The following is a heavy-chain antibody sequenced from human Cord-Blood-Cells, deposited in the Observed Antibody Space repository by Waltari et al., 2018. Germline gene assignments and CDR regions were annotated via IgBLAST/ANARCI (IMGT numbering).Heavy chain of an antibody. V-gene: IGHV1-2*04. CDR3: AREFSSAPTTVTTYNWFDP. J-gene: IGHJ5*02. D-gene: IGHD4-17*01. Sequence: QVQLVQSGAEVKKPGASVKVSCKASGYTFTGYYMHWVRQAPGQGLEWMGWINPNSGGTNYAQKFQGWVTMTRDTSISTAYMELSRLRSDDTAVYYCAREFSSAPTTVTTYNWFDPWGQGTLVTVSS. CDR1: GYTFTGYY. CDR2: INPNSGGT.